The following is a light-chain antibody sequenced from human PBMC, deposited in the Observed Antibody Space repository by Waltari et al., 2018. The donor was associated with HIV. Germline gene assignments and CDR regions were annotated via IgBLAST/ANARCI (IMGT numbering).Light chain of an antibody. CDR2: HAS. V-gene: IGKV3-11*01. J-gene: IGKJ5*01. CDR1: QSIATY. CDR3: QQRAISPGT. Sequence: EIVLTQSPATLSLSPGERATLSCRASQSIATYLAWYQHKPGQPPRLLMSHASTRATGIPARFSGSGSGTDLTLTISSLEPEDFAIYYCQQRAISPGTFGHGTRLDIK.